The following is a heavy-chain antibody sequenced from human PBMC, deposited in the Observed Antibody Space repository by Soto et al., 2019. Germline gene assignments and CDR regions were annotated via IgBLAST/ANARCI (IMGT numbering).Heavy chain of an antibody. CDR1: GFTFSSYW. Sequence: ELQLAESGGGLVQPGGSLRLSCAASGFTFSSYWMHWVRQAPGEGLVWVSRISKDGSDTDYADSVKGRFTVSRDNARNTLYLQMNSLRAEDTALYYCARGCAVTATYTFDPWGQGTLVTVSS. CDR2: ISKDGSDT. D-gene: IGHD2-15*01. V-gene: IGHV3-74*01. J-gene: IGHJ5*02. CDR3: ARGCAVTATYTFDP.